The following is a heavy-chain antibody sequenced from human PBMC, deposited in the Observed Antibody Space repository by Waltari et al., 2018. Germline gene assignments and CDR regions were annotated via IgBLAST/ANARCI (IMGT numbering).Heavy chain of an antibody. Sequence: QLHLQESGPGLVKPSETLSLTCRASGDSINRSQYYWAWIRQPQGKGLESIGSIYYSGSTYHNPSLKSRVTISVDTSKNEFYLKLKSVTAADTATYYCARLTVVGATRWFEPWGQGTQVTVSS. J-gene: IGHJ5*02. CDR1: GDSINRSQYY. V-gene: IGHV4-39*01. CDR2: IYYSGST. D-gene: IGHD1-26*01. CDR3: ARLTVVGATRWFEP.